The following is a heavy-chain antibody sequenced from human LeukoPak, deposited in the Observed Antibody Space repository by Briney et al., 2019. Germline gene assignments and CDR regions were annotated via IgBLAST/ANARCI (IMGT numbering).Heavy chain of an antibody. CDR1: GGSISSHY. V-gene: IGHV4-59*11. CDR3: ARVTGGWYYYDY. CDR2: IYYSGST. J-gene: IGHJ4*02. Sequence: SETLSLTCTVSGGSISSHYWSWIRQPPGKGLEWIGYIYYSGSTNYNPSLKSRVTISVDTSKNQFSLKLSSVTAADTAVFYCARVTGGWYYYDYWGQGTLVTVSS. D-gene: IGHD6-19*01.